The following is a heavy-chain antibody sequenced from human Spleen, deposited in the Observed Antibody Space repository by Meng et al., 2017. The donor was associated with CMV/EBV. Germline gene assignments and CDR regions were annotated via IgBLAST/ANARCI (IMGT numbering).Heavy chain of an antibody. D-gene: IGHD3-22*01. V-gene: IGHV3-23*03. J-gene: IGHJ6*02. CDR3: AKLTLGYLDV. CDR2: IFDDGTNT. CDR1: GFTFSTYA. Sequence: LSLTCAASGFTFSTYAMNWVRQAPGKGLEWVSVIFDDGTNTYYTDSVRGRFTLSIDESKNTLYLQMNSLRAEDRAVYYCAKLTLGYLDVWGHGTTVTVSS.